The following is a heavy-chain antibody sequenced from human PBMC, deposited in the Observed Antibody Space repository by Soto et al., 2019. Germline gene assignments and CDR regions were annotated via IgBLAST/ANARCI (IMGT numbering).Heavy chain of an antibody. J-gene: IGHJ6*02. D-gene: IGHD2-15*01. CDR2: ISGKNGNT. V-gene: IGHV1-18*04. CDR1: GYTFISHG. Sequence: QVQLVQSGVEVKKPGASVKVSCKASGYTFISHGISWLRQAPGQGLEWMGWISGKNGNTNYAQKLQGRVTLTTDTSTSTAYMELRSRRSDDTAVYDCARVSSAIVVVPDYGMDVWGQGTTVTVSS. CDR3: ARVSSAIVVVPDYGMDV.